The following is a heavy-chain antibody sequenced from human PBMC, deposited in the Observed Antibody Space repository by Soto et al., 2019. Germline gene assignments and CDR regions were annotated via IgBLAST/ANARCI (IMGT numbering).Heavy chain of an antibody. CDR3: ASSYTAYGDHGAFDI. J-gene: IGHJ3*02. D-gene: IGHD4-17*01. CDR2: RNPNSGNT. V-gene: IGHV1-8*01. CDR1: GYTFTSYD. Sequence: QVQLVQSGAEVKKPGASVKVSCKASGYTFTSYDINWVRQATGQGLEWMGWRNPNSGNTGYAQKFQGRVTMTRNTSISTAYMELSSLRSEDTAVYYCASSYTAYGDHGAFDIWGQGTMVTVSS.